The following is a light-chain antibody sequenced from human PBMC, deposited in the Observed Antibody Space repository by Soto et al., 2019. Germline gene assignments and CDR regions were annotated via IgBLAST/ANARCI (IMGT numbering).Light chain of an antibody. CDR1: SSDVGGYNY. J-gene: IGLJ1*01. Sequence: QSALTQPASVSGSPGQSITISCTGTSSDVGGYNYVSWYQQHPGKAPKLMIYEVSNRPSGVYNRSSGSKSGNTASLTISWLQAEDEPDYYCSSYTSSSTPYVLGTGTKLTVL. CDR2: EVS. CDR3: SSYTSSSTPYV. V-gene: IGLV2-14*01.